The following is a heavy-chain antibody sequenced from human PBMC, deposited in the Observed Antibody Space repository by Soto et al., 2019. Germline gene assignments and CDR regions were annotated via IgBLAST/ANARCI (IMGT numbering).Heavy chain of an antibody. Sequence: GGSLRLSCAASGFTFSSYAMSWVRQAPGKGLEWVSAISGSGGSTYYADSVKGRFTISRDNSKNTLYLQMNSLRAEATAVYYCAKHRIAVAGLPDDAFDIWGQGTMVTVSS. CDR2: ISGSGGST. J-gene: IGHJ3*02. CDR1: GFTFSSYA. CDR3: AKHRIAVAGLPDDAFDI. D-gene: IGHD6-19*01. V-gene: IGHV3-23*01.